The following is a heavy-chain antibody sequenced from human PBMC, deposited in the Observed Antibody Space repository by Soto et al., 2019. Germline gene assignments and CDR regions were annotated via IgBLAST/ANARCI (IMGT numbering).Heavy chain of an antibody. CDR1: GFTFSSYA. CDR3: AKGISGDSSGYSYYYYGMDV. J-gene: IGHJ6*02. CDR2: ISGSGGST. D-gene: IGHD3-22*01. Sequence: GGSLRLSXAASGFTFSSYAMSWVRQAPGKGLEWVSAISGSGGSTYYADSVKGRFTISRDNSKNTLYLQMNSLRAEDTAVYYCAKGISGDSSGYSYYYYGMDVWGQGTTVTVSS. V-gene: IGHV3-23*01.